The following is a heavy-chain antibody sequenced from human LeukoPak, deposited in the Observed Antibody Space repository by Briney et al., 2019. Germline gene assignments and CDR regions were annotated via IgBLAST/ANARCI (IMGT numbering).Heavy chain of an antibody. CDR2: FDPEDGET. D-gene: IGHD3-10*01. CDR1: GYTLTELS. V-gene: IGHV1-24*01. J-gene: IGHJ5*02. CDR3: ATVLLWFGESNHWFDP. Sequence: ASVKVSCKVSGYTLTELSMHWVRQAPGKGLERMGGFDPEDGETIYAQKFQGRVTMTEDTSTDTAYMELSSLRSEDTAVYYCATVLLWFGESNHWFDPWGQGTLVTVSS.